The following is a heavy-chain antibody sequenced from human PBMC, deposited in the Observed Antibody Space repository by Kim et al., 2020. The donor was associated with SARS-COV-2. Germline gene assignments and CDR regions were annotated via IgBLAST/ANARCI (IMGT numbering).Heavy chain of an antibody. CDR2: IYYSGST. D-gene: IGHD3-22*01. CDR1: GGSISSGDYY. Sequence: SETLSLTCTVSGGSISSGDYYWSWIRQPPGKGLEWIGYIYYSGSTYYNPSLKSRVTISVDTSKNQFSLKLSSVTAADTAVYYCARAAGYYYDSSGYYGDWFDPWGQGTLVTVSS. J-gene: IGHJ5*02. CDR3: ARAAGYYYDSSGYYGDWFDP. V-gene: IGHV4-30-4*01.